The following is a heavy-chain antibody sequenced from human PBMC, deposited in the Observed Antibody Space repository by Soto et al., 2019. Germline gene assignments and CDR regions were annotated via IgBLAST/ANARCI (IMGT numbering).Heavy chain of an antibody. D-gene: IGHD5-12*01. CDR1: GYTFTSYY. CDR2: INPSGGST. Sequence: VASVKVSCKASGYTFTSYYMHWVRQAPGQGLEWMGIINPSGGSTSYAQKFQGRVTMTRDTSTSTVYMELSSLRSEDTAVYYCARDSTATGYYSGYDQRIPNHYYYYGMDVWGQGTTVTVSS. V-gene: IGHV1-46*01. CDR3: ARDSTATGYYSGYDQRIPNHYYYYGMDV. J-gene: IGHJ6*02.